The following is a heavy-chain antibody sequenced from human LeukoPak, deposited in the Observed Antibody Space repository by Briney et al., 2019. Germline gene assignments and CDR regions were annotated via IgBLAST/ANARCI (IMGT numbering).Heavy chain of an antibody. V-gene: IGHV3-53*01. CDR2: IYSGGST. CDR3: ARAGGGLGRQQLVMYDY. D-gene: IGHD6-13*01. Sequence: GGSLRLSCAASGFTVSSNYMSWVRQAPGKGLEWVSVIYSGGSTYYADSVKGRFTISGDNSKNTLYLQMNSLRAEDTAVYYCARAGGGLGRQQLVMYDYWGQGTLVTGSS. J-gene: IGHJ4*02. CDR1: GFTVSSNY.